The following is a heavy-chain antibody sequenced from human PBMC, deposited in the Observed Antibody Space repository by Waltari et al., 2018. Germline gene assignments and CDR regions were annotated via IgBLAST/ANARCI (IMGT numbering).Heavy chain of an antibody. D-gene: IGHD5-12*01. Sequence: QVQLVQSGAEVKKPGASVKVSCKASGYTFTGYYMHWVRQAPGQGLEWRGWINPDSGGTNYTQKFQGRVTMTRDTSISTAYMELSRLRSDDTAVYYCARAGMATTPGAFDIWGQGTMVTVSS. CDR3: ARAGMATTPGAFDI. V-gene: IGHV1-2*02. CDR2: INPDSGGT. CDR1: GYTFTGYY. J-gene: IGHJ3*02.